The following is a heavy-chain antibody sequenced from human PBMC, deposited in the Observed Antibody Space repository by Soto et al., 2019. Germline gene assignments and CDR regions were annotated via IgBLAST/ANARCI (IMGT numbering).Heavy chain of an antibody. CDR1: GDSISGYY. D-gene: IGHD3-10*01. V-gene: IGHV4-59*01. CDR2: IYYSGNT. J-gene: IGHJ1*01. Sequence: SETLSLTCTVSGDSISGYYWSWIRQPPGKGLEWIGFIYYSGNTDYNPSLKSRVSISVDTSNNQFSLKLSSVTAADSAVYYCVREYSGSGYFQHSGQGTLVTVSS. CDR3: VREYSGSGYFQH.